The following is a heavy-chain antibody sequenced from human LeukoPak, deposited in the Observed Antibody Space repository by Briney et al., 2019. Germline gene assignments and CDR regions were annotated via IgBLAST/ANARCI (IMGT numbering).Heavy chain of an antibody. Sequence: GSLRLSCAASGFMFSSNWMSWVRLAPGKGLEWIGYIYHSGSTYYNPSLKSRVTISVDRSKNQFSLKLSSVTAADTAVYYCARTSIAARRANAFDIWGQGTMVTVSS. V-gene: IGHV4-4*02. CDR2: IYHSGST. CDR1: GFMFSSNW. D-gene: IGHD6-6*01. CDR3: ARTSIAARRANAFDI. J-gene: IGHJ3*02.